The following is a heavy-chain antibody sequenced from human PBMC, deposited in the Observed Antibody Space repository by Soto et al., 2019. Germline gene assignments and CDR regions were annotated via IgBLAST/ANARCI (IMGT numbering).Heavy chain of an antibody. CDR3: ARVRGDYVWGSYRYSFGYFDY. Sequence: SETLSLTCAVSGGSIISGGYSWIWIRQPPGKGLEWIGYIYHSGSTYYNPSLKSRVTISVDRSKNQFSLKLSSVTAADTAVYYCARVRGDYVWGSYRYSFGYFDYWGQGTLVTVSS. V-gene: IGHV4-30-2*01. CDR2: IYHSGST. J-gene: IGHJ4*02. D-gene: IGHD3-16*02. CDR1: GGSIISGGYS.